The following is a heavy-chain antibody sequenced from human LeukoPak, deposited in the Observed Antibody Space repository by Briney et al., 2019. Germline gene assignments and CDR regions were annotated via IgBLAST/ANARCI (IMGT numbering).Heavy chain of an antibody. CDR2: ISRGGSRT. J-gene: IGHJ4*02. V-gene: IGHV3-74*01. CDR3: AKTRPLDSSSWSHGDY. Sequence: GGSLRLSCAASGFTFSNHWMHWVRQAPGKGLMWVSRISRGGSRTDYADSVKGRFTISRDNSKNTLYLQMNSLRAEDTAVYYCAKTRPLDSSSWSHGDYWGQGTLVTVSS. CDR1: GFTFSNHW. D-gene: IGHD6-13*01.